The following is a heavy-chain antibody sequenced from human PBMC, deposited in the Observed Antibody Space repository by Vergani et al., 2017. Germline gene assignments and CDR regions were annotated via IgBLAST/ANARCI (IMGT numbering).Heavy chain of an antibody. CDR1: RFTFRSYV. CDR3: AKDRGWYSLGIDY. Sequence: QVQLVESGGDVVQPGRSLRLSCAASRFTFRSYVMHWVRQAPGKGLEWGAFVSYDGSNKYYADSWKVRFTISRDNSKNTLFLQMNSLRAEDTAVYYSAKDRGWYSLGIDYWGQGTLVTVSS. CDR2: VSYDGSNK. D-gene: IGHD2-21*01. J-gene: IGHJ4*02. V-gene: IGHV3-30*18.